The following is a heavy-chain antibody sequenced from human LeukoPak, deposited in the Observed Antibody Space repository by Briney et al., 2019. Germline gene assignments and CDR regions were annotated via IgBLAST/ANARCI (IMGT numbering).Heavy chain of an antibody. J-gene: IGHJ5*02. CDR1: GYSISSGYY. Sequence: SETLSLTCTVSGYSISSGYYWGWIRQPPGKGLEWIGSTYHSGSTYYNPSLKGRVTISVDTSKNQFSLKLSSVTAADTDVYYCARVGFWSGYYTPSHWFDPWGQGTLVTVSS. V-gene: IGHV4-38-2*02. CDR2: TYHSGST. CDR3: ARVGFWSGYYTPSHWFDP. D-gene: IGHD3-3*01.